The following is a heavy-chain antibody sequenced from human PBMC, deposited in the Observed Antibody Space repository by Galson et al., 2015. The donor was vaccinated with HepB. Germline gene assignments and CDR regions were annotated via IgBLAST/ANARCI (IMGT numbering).Heavy chain of an antibody. V-gene: IGHV3-23*01. D-gene: IGHD3-22*01. J-gene: IGHJ4*02. CDR1: GFTLDTYD. CDR3: ARVGGAYYYDISGALLDF. Sequence: SLRLSCAASGFTLDTYDMTWVRQAPGKGLDWVSSISGNDGRTYYADSVKGRFTISRDVSKNTLSLQMHSLRADGTAVYYCARVGGAYYYDISGALLDFWGQGTLVSVSA. CDR2: ISGNDGRT.